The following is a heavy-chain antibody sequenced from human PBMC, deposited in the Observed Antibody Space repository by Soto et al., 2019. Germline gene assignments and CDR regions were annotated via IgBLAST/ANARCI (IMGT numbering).Heavy chain of an antibody. V-gene: IGHV3-21*01. Sequence: GGSLRLSCAASGFTFSGYSMNWVRQAPGKGLEWVSSISSSSSYIYYADSVKGRFTISRDNAKNLLYLQMNSLRAEDTAVYYCARLYSSGYYLDSWGQGTLVTVSS. J-gene: IGHJ4*02. CDR1: GFTFSGYS. CDR2: ISSSSSYI. CDR3: ARLYSSGYYLDS. D-gene: IGHD6-19*01.